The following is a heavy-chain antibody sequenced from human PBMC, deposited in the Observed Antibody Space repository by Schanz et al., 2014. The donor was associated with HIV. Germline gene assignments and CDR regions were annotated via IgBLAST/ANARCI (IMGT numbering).Heavy chain of an antibody. V-gene: IGHV3-9*01. J-gene: IGHJ6*02. CDR3: AKAGGGPSPSYYGMDV. CDR1: GFTFDNYA. D-gene: IGHD3-10*01. CDR2: ISWGSASV. Sequence: VQLVESGGGVVQPGRSLRLSCAASGFTFDNYAMHWVRQTPGKGLEWVSGISWGSASVNYADSVKGRFTISRDNSKNTVDLQMNSLRAEDTAVYYCAKAGGGPSPSYYGMDVWGQGTTVTVSS.